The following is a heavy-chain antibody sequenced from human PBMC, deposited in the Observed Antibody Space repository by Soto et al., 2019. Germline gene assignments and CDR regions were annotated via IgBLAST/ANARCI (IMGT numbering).Heavy chain of an antibody. J-gene: IGHJ3*02. Sequence: SETLSLTCTVSGGSISSYYCSWIRQPPGKGLEWIGYIYYSGITNYNPSLKSRVTISVETSKNQFSLKLSSVTAADTAVYYCARGAWASAFDIWGQGTMVTVSS. CDR2: IYYSGIT. V-gene: IGHV4-59*08. CDR3: ARGAWASAFDI. D-gene: IGHD7-27*01. CDR1: GGSISSYY.